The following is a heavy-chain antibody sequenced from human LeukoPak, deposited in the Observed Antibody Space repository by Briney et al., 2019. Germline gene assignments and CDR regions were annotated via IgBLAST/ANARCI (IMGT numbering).Heavy chain of an antibody. J-gene: IGHJ4*02. Sequence: KTGGCLRLSWAASGFTAVNAWMNWVPEAPRKRLEWVGRIKSKSASETTDYAAPVKGRFTISRDASKNTLFPQINSLETEDTAEYYCSTMIALRDYWGQGTVVTVSS. CDR3: STMIALRDY. V-gene: IGHV3-15*05. CDR1: GFTAVNAW. D-gene: IGHD3-16*01. CDR2: IKSKSASETT.